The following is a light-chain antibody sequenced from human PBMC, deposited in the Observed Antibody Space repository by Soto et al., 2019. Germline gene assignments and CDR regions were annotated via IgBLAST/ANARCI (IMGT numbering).Light chain of an antibody. Sequence: DIQMTQSPSTLSGSVGDRVTITCRASQTISSWLAWYQQKPGKAPKLLIYKASTLKSGVPSRFSGSGSGTEFTLTISSLQPDDFATYYCQQYRGYWTFGQGTKVEIK. J-gene: IGKJ1*01. CDR2: KAS. CDR3: QQYRGYWT. CDR1: QTISSW. V-gene: IGKV1-5*03.